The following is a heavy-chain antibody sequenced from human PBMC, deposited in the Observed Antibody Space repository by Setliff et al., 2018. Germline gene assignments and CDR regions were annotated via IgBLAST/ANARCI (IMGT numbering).Heavy chain of an antibody. CDR1: GYTFTTYD. V-gene: IGHV1-8*02. J-gene: IGHJ6*02. CDR3: ARVPYYYGMDV. CDR2: MNPNSGNR. Sequence: ASVKVSCKASGYTFTTYDINWVRQAPGQGLEWMGWMNPNSGNRGYAQKFQGRVTMTRNTSISTAYMELSTLRSEDTAVYYCARVPYYYGMDVWGQGTTVTVSS.